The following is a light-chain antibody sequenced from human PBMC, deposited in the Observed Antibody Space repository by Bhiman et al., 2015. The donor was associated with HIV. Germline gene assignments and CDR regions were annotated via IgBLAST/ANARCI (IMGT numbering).Light chain of an antibody. CDR3: QAWDSGTAV. J-gene: IGLJ1*01. CDR1: KLGDKY. V-gene: IGLV3-1*01. CDR2: QDT. Sequence: SYALTQPPSVSVSPGQTASVTCSGDKLGDKYTCWYQQKPGQSPVLVIYQDTKRPSGIPERFSGSNSGTTATLTITGTQALDEADYYCQAWDSGTAVFGTGTKVTVL.